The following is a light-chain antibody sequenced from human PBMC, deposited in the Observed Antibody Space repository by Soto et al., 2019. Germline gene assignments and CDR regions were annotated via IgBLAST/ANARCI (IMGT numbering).Light chain of an antibody. V-gene: IGKV3-20*01. J-gene: IGKJ1*01. Sequence: ELVLTQSPGTLSLSPGERATLSCRASQSVSSDYLAWYQQKPGQPPRLLIYGASHRATDIPDRFSGSGSGSDFTLTITGLEPEDFAVYYCQQYGSSPTFGQGTKVEIK. CDR1: QSVSSDY. CDR3: QQYGSSPT. CDR2: GAS.